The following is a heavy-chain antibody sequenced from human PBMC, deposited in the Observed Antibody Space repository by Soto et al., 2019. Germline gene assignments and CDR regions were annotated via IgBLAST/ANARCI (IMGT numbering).Heavy chain of an antibody. D-gene: IGHD5-12*01. Sequence: ASVKVSCKASGGTFSSDGISRVRQAPGQGLEWMGGIIPIFGTANYAQKFQGRVTITADESTNTAYMGLSSLRSEDTAVYYCARGGGYSGYKGHWGQGTLVTVSS. J-gene: IGHJ4*02. V-gene: IGHV1-69*13. CDR1: GGTFSSDG. CDR2: IIPIFGTA. CDR3: ARGGGYSGYKGH.